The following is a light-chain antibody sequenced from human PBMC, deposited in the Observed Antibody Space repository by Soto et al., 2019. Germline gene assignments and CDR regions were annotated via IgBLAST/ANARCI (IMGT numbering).Light chain of an antibody. CDR2: GVS. V-gene: IGKV3-20*01. Sequence: VLTQSPGTLSLSPGERATLSCRASQSVINYLGWYQQKPGQAPRLLIYGVSSRATGIPDRFSGSGSGTDFTLTISRLEPEDFAVYYCHQYGSSHSFGQGTKVDIK. J-gene: IGKJ2*03. CDR3: HQYGSSHS. CDR1: QSVINY.